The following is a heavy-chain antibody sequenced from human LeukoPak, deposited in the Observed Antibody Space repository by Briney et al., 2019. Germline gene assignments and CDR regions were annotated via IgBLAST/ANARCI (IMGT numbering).Heavy chain of an antibody. J-gene: IGHJ4*02. CDR2: IWYDGTNK. Sequence: GGSLRLSCAASGFTFNSYGVHWVRQAPGKGLEWVALIWYDGTNKYYADSVKGRFTISRDNSKNTLYLQMNSLRAEDTAVYYCARDFSSGWLDYWGQGTLVTVSS. CDR1: GFTFNSYG. CDR3: ARDFSSGWLDY. D-gene: IGHD6-19*01. V-gene: IGHV3-33*01.